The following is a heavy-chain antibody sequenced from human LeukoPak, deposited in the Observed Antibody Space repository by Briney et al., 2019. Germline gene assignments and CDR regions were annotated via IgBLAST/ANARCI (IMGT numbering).Heavy chain of an antibody. J-gene: IGHJ4*02. CDR1: GYSFTSYW. CDR3: ARHGRYCSGGSCYSGDY. V-gene: IGHV5-10-1*01. D-gene: IGHD2-15*01. CDR2: IDPSDSYT. Sequence: PGESLKISCKGSGYSFTSYWISWVRQMPGKGLEWMGRIDPSDSYTNYSPSFQGHVTISADKSISTAYLQWSSLKASDTAMYYCARHGRYCSGGSCYSGDYWGQGTLVTVSS.